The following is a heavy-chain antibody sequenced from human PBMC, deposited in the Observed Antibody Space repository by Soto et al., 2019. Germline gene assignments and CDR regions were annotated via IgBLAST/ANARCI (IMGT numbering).Heavy chain of an antibody. CDR2: ISAYSGHT. CDR3: ARDNSGDFWSGYSHYYFDY. CDR1: GYTLTSYG. D-gene: IGHD3-3*01. V-gene: IGHV1-18*01. Sequence: ASVKVSCKTSGYTLTSYGISWVRQAPGQGPEWMGWISAYSGHTNYAQEFQGRLTMTTDTSTRIAYMELRSLRSDDTALYYCARDNSGDFWSGYSHYYFDYWGQGTLVTVSS. J-gene: IGHJ4*02.